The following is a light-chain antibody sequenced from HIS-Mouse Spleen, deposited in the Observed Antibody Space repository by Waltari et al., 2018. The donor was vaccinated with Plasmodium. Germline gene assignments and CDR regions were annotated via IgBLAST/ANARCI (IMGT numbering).Light chain of an antibody. CDR3: QQYDNLPYT. CDR1: KDISNY. CDR2: DAS. V-gene: IGKV1-33*01. Sequence: DIQMTQSPSSLSASVGDRVTITCQASKDISNYLNWYKQKPGKAPKLLIYDASNLETGVPSRFSGSGSGTDFTFTISSLQPEDIATYYCQQYDNLPYTFGQGTKLEIK. J-gene: IGKJ2*01.